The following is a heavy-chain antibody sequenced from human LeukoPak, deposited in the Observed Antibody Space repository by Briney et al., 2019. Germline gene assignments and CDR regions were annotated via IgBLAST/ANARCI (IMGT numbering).Heavy chain of an antibody. CDR1: GFTFGSYA. Sequence: GGSLRLSCAASGFTFGSYAMSWVRQTPGKGLEWVSAISGSGSNTNYADSVKGRFTISRDNSKSTLYLQMNSLRAEDTALYYCAKDYFGTVPDAFDIWGQGTMVTVSS. CDR3: AKDYFGTVPDAFDI. V-gene: IGHV3-23*01. CDR2: ISGSGSNT. J-gene: IGHJ3*02. D-gene: IGHD3-10*01.